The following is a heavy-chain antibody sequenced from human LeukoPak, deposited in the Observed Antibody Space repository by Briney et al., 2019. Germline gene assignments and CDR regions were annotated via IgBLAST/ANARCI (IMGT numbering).Heavy chain of an antibody. CDR2: IYTSGST. CDR1: GGSISSYY. CDR3: ARVTKYYDSRQIYYYYYMDV. Sequence: SETLSLTCTVSGGSISSYYWSWIRQPAGKGLEWIGRIYTSGSTNYNPSLKSRVTMSVDTSKNQFSLKLSSVTAADTAVYYCARVTKYYDSRQIYYYYYMDVWGKGTTVTVSS. D-gene: IGHD3-22*01. V-gene: IGHV4-4*07. J-gene: IGHJ6*03.